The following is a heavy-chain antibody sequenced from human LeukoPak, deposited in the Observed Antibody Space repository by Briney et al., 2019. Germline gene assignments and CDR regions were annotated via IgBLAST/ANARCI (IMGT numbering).Heavy chain of an antibody. D-gene: IGHD6-13*01. CDR1: GGSISSYY. V-gene: IGHV4-59*01. CDR3: AIAAAGRGYYFDY. J-gene: IGHJ4*02. Sequence: SETLSLTCTVSGGSISSYYWSWIRQPPGKGLEWIGYIYYSGSTNYNPSLKSRVTISVDTSKNQFSLKLSSVTAADTAVCYCAIAAAGRGYYFDYWGQGTLVTVSS. CDR2: IYYSGST.